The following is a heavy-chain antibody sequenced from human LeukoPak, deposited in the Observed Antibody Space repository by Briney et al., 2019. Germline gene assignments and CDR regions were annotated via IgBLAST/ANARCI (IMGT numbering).Heavy chain of an antibody. Sequence: GGSLRLSCAAPGFTFSSYSMNWVRQAPGKGLEWVSSISSSSSYIYYADSVKGRFTISRDNAKNSLYLQMNSLRAEDTAVYYCARDGGLYSSGWYFYFDYWGQGTLVTVSS. CDR1: GFTFSSYS. D-gene: IGHD6-19*01. CDR2: ISSSSSYI. CDR3: ARDGGLYSSGWYFYFDY. J-gene: IGHJ4*02. V-gene: IGHV3-21*01.